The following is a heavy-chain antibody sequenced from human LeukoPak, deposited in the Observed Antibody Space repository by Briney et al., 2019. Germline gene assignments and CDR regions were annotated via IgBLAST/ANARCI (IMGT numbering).Heavy chain of an antibody. J-gene: IGHJ6*02. Sequence: SETLSLTCTVSGGSISSSYWNWIRQPPGKGLEWIGYIYDSESTNYNPSLKSRVTISLDTSKNQFSLKLSSVTAADTAVYYGARQSIVGSFYYYYGLDVWGQGTTVTVSS. D-gene: IGHD1-26*01. V-gene: IGHV4-59*01. CDR3: ARQSIVGSFYYYYGLDV. CDR2: IYDSEST. CDR1: GGSISSSY.